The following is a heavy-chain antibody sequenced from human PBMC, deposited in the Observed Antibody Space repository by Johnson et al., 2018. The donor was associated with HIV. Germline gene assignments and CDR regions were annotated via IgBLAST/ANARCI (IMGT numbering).Heavy chain of an antibody. CDR2: ISYDGSDK. CDR3: VRGRIAMKGVDLRWGALDI. CDR1: GFTFSSYG. V-gene: IGHV3-30*03. D-gene: IGHD3-22*01. J-gene: IGHJ3*02. Sequence: QVQLVESGGGVVQPGRSLRLSCAASGFTFSSYGMHWVRQAPAKGLEWVAVISYDGSDKYYADSVKGRLTISRDSSKNTLYLEMNSLRFEDTAVYYCVRGRIAMKGVDLRWGALDIWGQGTMVTVSS.